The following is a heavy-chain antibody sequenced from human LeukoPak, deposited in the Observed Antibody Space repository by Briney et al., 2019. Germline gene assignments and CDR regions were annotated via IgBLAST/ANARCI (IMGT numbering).Heavy chain of an antibody. D-gene: IGHD1-26*01. CDR2: IKQDGSEK. CDR3: ARDQEWGLMPLDV. V-gene: IGHV3-7*01. J-gene: IGHJ6*04. Sequence: GGSLRLSCAASGFTFSSYWMSWVRQAPGKGLEWVANIKQDGSEKYYVDSVKGRFTISRDNAKNSLYLQMNSLRAEDTAVYYCARDQEWGLMPLDVWGKGTTVTVSS. CDR1: GFTFSSYW.